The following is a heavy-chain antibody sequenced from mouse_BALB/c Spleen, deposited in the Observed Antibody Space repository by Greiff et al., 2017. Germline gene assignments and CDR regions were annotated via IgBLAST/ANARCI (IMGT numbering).Heavy chain of an antibody. CDR2: IDPSDSET. V-gene: IGHV1-69*02. CDR1: GYTFTSYW. D-gene: IGHD2-4*01. CDR3: AREEGYYDYDYAMDY. J-gene: IGHJ4*01. Sequence: VQLQQPGAELVKPGAPVKLSCKASGYTFTSYWMNWVKQRPGRGLEWIGRIDPSDSETHYNQKFKDKATLTVDKSSSTAYIQLSSLTSEDSAVYYCAREEGYYDYDYAMDYWGQGTSVTVSS.